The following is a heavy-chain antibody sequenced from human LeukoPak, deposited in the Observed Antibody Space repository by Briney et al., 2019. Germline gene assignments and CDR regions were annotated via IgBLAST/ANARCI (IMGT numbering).Heavy chain of an antibody. D-gene: IGHD2-15*01. Sequence: GASVKVSCKASGYTFTSYGVSWVRQAPGQGLEWMGWISAYNGNTNYAQKVQGRVTMTTDTSTSTAYMELRSLRSDDTAVYYCGREPLYCSGGSCYYYYGMDVWGQGTTATVSS. CDR2: ISAYNGNT. CDR1: GYTFTSYG. V-gene: IGHV1-18*01. CDR3: GREPLYCSGGSCYYYYGMDV. J-gene: IGHJ6*02.